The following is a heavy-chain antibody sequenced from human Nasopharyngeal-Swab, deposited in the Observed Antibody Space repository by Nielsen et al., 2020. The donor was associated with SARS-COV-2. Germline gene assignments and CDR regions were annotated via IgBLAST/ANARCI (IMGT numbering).Heavy chain of an antibody. CDR3: ASPQGSSGHYYMDV. D-gene: IGHD3-22*01. Sequence: VRQAPGKGLEWVSAISGSGGSTYYADSVKGRFTISRDNSKNTLYLQMNSLRAEDTAVYYCASPQGSSGHYYMDVWGKGTTVTVSS. CDR2: ISGSGGST. J-gene: IGHJ6*03. V-gene: IGHV3-23*01.